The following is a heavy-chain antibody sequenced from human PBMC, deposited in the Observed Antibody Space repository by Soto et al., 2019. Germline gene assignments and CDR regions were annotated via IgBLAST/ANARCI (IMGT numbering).Heavy chain of an antibody. Sequence: SETLSLTCTVHGGSISGYYWSWIRQAPGLGLEWIGYTYNTGSTVYNPSYKSRVTISIDTSMNHFSLNLNSVTAADTAVYYCARDLWGYCGTDCYPLDVWGQGTTVTVS. D-gene: IGHD2-21*02. V-gene: IGHV4-59*01. CDR2: TYNTGST. CDR1: GGSISGYY. J-gene: IGHJ6*02. CDR3: ARDLWGYCGTDCYPLDV.